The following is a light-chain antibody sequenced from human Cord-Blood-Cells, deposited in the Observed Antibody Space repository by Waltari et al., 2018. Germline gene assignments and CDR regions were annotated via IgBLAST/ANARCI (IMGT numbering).Light chain of an antibody. V-gene: IGKV1-9*01. CDR1: QGISSY. Sequence: IQLTQSPSSLSASVGDRVTITCRASQGISSYLAWYQQKPGKAPKLLIYAASTLQSGVPSRFSGSGSGTDFTLTISSLQPEDFATYYGQQLNSYLPLTFGGGTKVEIK. CDR3: QQLNSYLPLT. CDR2: AAS. J-gene: IGKJ4*01.